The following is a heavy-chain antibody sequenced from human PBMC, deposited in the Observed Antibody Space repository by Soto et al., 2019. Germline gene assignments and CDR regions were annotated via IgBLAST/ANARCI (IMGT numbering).Heavy chain of an antibody. CDR3: AKDLPPSACSSTSCYVFGY. Sequence: GGSLRLSCAASGFTFSSYAMSWVRQAPGKGLEWVSAISGSGGSTYYADSVKGRFTISRDNSKNTLYLQMNSLRAEDTAVYYCAKDLPPSACSSTSCYVFGYWRQGTLVTVSS. CDR2: ISGSGGST. J-gene: IGHJ4*02. CDR1: GFTFSSYA. V-gene: IGHV3-23*01. D-gene: IGHD2-2*01.